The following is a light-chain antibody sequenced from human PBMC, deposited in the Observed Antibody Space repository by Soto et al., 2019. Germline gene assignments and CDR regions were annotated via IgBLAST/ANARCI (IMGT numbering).Light chain of an antibody. Sequence: QSVLTQPPSVSGAPGQRVIISCTGSSSNIGAGYDVHWYQQLPGPAPKLLIYGNSNQPSVVRDRFSASKSGTSASLAITGLQAEDEDEYYCQSYDRSLSGVVFGGGTKLTVL. CDR3: QSYDRSLSGVV. CDR1: SSNIGAGYD. V-gene: IGLV1-40*01. CDR2: GNS. J-gene: IGLJ2*01.